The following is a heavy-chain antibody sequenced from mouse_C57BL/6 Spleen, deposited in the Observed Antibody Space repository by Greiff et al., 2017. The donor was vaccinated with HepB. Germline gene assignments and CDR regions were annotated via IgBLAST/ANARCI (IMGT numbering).Heavy chain of an antibody. CDR3: ARGLGRDFDY. Sequence: QVQLKQSGAELVRPGTSVKLSCKASGYTFTSYWMHWVKQRPGQGLEWIGVIDPSDSYTNYNQKFKGKATLTVDTSSSTAYMQLSSLTSEDSAVYYCARGLGRDFDYWGQGTTLTVSS. V-gene: IGHV1-59*01. CDR2: IDPSDSYT. CDR1: GYTFTSYW. J-gene: IGHJ2*01. D-gene: IGHD4-1*01.